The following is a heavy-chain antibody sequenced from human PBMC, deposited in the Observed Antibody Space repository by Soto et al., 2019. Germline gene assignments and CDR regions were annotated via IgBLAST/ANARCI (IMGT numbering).Heavy chain of an antibody. CDR2: IIPIFGTA. CDR1: GGTFSSYA. V-gene: IGHV1-69*06. D-gene: IGHD2-2*02. J-gene: IGHJ5*02. CDR3: ARDLRYCSSTSCYTSWFDP. Sequence: QVQLVQSGAEVKKPGSSVKVSCKASGGTFSSYAISWVRQAPGQGLEWMGGIIPIFGTANYAQKFQGRVTITADKSTSTAYMELSSLRSDDTAVYYCARDLRYCSSTSCYTSWFDPWGQGTLVTVSS.